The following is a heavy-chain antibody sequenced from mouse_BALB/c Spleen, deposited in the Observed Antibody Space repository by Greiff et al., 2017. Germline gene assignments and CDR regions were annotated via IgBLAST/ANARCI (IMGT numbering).Heavy chain of an antibody. CDR2: ISNLAYSI. CDR1: GFTFSDYG. J-gene: IGHJ2*01. V-gene: IGHV5-15*02. Sequence: EVMLVESGGGLVQPGGSRKLSCAASGFTFSDYGMAWVRQAPGKGPEWVAFISNLAYSIYYADTVTGRFTISRENAKNTLYLEMSSLRSEDTAMYYCARGHYGLDYWGQGTTLTVSS. CDR3: ARGHYGLDY. D-gene: IGHD1-1*01.